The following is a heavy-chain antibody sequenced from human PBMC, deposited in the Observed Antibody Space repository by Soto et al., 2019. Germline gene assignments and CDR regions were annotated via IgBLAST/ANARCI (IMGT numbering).Heavy chain of an antibody. V-gene: IGHV4-31*03. Sequence: SETLSLTCTVSGGSISSGGYYWSWIRQHPGKGLEWIGYIYYSGSTYYNPSLKSRVTISVDTSKNQFSLKLSSVTAADTAVYYCARSVAVPAARKLNWFDPWGQGTLVTVSS. D-gene: IGHD2-2*01. CDR2: IYYSGST. CDR1: GGSISSGGYY. J-gene: IGHJ5*02. CDR3: ARSVAVPAARKLNWFDP.